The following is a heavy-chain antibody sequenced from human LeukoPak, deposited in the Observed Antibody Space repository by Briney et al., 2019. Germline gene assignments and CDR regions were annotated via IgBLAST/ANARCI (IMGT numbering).Heavy chain of an antibody. V-gene: IGHV3-23*01. CDR1: GFTFSSYA. Sequence: TGGSLRLSCAASGFTFSSYAMSWVRQAPGKGLEWVSEISASDGNTYYADSVKGRFTISGDNSKNTLYLRMNSLRAEDTAIYYCAKDRYDSSGYYKDYWGQGTLVTVSS. CDR2: ISASDGNT. CDR3: AKDRYDSSGYYKDY. J-gene: IGHJ4*02. D-gene: IGHD3-22*01.